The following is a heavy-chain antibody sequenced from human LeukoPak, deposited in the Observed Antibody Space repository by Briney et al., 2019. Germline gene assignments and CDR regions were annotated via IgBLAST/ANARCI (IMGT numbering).Heavy chain of an antibody. Sequence: SETLSLTCTVSGYSISSGYYWGWIRQPPGKGLEWIGSIYHSGSTYYNPSLKSRVTISVDTSKNQFSLKLSSVTAADTAVYYCARVDITNAFDIWGQGTMVTVSS. V-gene: IGHV4-38-2*02. CDR2: IYHSGST. CDR1: GYSISSGYY. J-gene: IGHJ3*02. CDR3: ARVDITNAFDI. D-gene: IGHD3-10*01.